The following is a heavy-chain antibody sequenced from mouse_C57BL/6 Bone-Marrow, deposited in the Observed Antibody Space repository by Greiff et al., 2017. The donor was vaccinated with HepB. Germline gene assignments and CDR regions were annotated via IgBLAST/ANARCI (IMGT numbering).Heavy chain of an antibody. J-gene: IGHJ2*01. CDR1: GYTFTSYW. CDR2: INPSSGYT. Sequence: QVQLKQSGAELAKPGASVKLSCKASGYTFTSYWMHWVKQRPGQGLEWIGYINPSSGYTKYNQKFKDKATLTADKSSSTAYMELRSLTSEDSAVYFCARGGVYSHWGQGTTLTVSS. V-gene: IGHV1-7*01. CDR3: ARGGVYSH. D-gene: IGHD2-3*01.